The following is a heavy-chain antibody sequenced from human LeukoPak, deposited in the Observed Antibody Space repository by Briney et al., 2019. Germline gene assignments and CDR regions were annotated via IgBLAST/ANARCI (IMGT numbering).Heavy chain of an antibody. V-gene: IGHV4-61*02. Sequence: PSETLSLTCTVSGGSINSGAYYWSWIRQPAGKGLEWIGRIYTSGSTNYNPSLKSRVTISVDTSKNQFSLKLSSVTAADTAVYYCARAVEGYSSSSFDPWGQGTLVTVSS. J-gene: IGHJ5*02. D-gene: IGHD6-13*01. CDR2: IYTSGST. CDR3: ARAVEGYSSSSFDP. CDR1: GGSINSGAYY.